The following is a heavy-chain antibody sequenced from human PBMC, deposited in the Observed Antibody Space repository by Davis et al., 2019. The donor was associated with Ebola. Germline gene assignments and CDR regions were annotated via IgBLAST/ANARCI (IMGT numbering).Heavy chain of an antibody. D-gene: IGHD5-12*01. V-gene: IGHV4-34*01. CDR3: SGLPYYYGMDV. Sequence: SQTPSLTCAVYGGSFSGYYWSWIRQPPGKGLEWIGEINHSGSTNYNPSLKSRVTISVDTSKNQFSLKLSSVTAADTAVYYCSGLPYYYGMDVWGQGTTVTVSS. CDR2: INHSGST. J-gene: IGHJ6*02. CDR1: GGSFSGYY.